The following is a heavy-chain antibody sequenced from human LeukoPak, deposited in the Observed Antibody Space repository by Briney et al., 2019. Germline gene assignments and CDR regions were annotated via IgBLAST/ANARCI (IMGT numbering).Heavy chain of an antibody. CDR2: ISSSSSYI. D-gene: IGHD3-22*01. CDR3: ASQHYYDSSGYYNDY. V-gene: IGHV3-21*01. J-gene: IGHJ4*02. CDR1: GFTFSSYS. Sequence: GGSLRLSCAASGFTFSSYSMNWVRQAPGKGLEWVSSISSSSSYIYYADSVKGRFTISRDNAKNSLYLQMNSLRAEDTAVYYCASQHYYDSSGYYNDYWGQGTLVTVSS.